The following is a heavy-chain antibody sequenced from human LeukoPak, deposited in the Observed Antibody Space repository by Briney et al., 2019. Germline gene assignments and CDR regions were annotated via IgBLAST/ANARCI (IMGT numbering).Heavy chain of an antibody. Sequence: ASVTASCTASGGTFSSYAISWVRQAPGQGLEWMGGIIPIFGTANYAQKFQGRVTITADESTSTAYMELSSLRSGDTAVYYCARGTYYYDSSGYSFDYWGQGTLVTVSS. V-gene: IGHV1-69*13. CDR3: ARGTYYYDSSGYSFDY. CDR1: GGTFSSYA. D-gene: IGHD3-22*01. J-gene: IGHJ4*02. CDR2: IIPIFGTA.